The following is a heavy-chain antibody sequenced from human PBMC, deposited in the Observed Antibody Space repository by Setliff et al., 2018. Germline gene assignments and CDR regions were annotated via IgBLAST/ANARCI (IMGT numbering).Heavy chain of an antibody. J-gene: IGHJ1*01. Sequence: SETLSLTCNVSGGSVSSTSHYWGWIRQPPGKGVEWIGSVYYSGYTYYNPSLQSRVTISVDMSKNQFSMKLTPVTAADTAVYYCARVDFTMIQGVLGLWGQGTLVTVSS. CDR3: ARVDFTMIQGVLGL. CDR2: VYYSGYT. CDR1: GGSVSSTSHY. D-gene: IGHD3-10*01. V-gene: IGHV4-39*07.